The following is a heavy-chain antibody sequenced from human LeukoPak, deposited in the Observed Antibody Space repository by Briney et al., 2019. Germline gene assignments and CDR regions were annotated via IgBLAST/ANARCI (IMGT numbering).Heavy chain of an antibody. Sequence: ASVTVSCMASGYTFSNYGITWVRQAPGQGLEWMGTISGHNGDVNYAPKFQGRVTMTTDTSTTTAYMELRSLRFDDTAVYYCARYNSLLRGVTTSDYWGQGTLVTVSS. D-gene: IGHD3-10*01. J-gene: IGHJ4*02. V-gene: IGHV1-18*01. CDR2: ISGHNGDV. CDR3: ARYNSLLRGVTTSDY. CDR1: GYTFSNYG.